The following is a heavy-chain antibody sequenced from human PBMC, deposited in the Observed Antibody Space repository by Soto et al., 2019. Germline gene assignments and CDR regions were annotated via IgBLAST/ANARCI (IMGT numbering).Heavy chain of an antibody. CDR1: EGYFSPHY. Sequence: SSETLSLTCRLSEGYFSPHYWRWFRQSPGKGLQWVGYIYYGGTTSYNPSLKSRVTISLETSKSHFSLRLSSVTAADTAVYYCAMVCSGGSCYVDYWGQGTLVTVSS. V-gene: IGHV4-59*11. CDR2: IYYGGTT. J-gene: IGHJ4*02. CDR3: AMVCSGGSCYVDY. D-gene: IGHD2-15*01.